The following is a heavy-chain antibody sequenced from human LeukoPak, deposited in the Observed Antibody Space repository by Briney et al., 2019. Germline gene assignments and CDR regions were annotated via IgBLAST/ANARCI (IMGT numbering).Heavy chain of an antibody. CDR3: ARYTAGIWGYSFDY. V-gene: IGHV4-38-2*02. J-gene: IGHJ4*02. CDR2: IHHSGVT. CDR1: GYSISSGYY. Sequence: SETLSLTCTVSGYSISSGYYWSWIRHPPGKGLEWIGTIHHSGVTYYNPSLTSRVTVSVDTSKNQFSLKLSSVTAAGTAVYYCARYTAGIWGYSFDYWGQGTLVTVSS. D-gene: IGHD3-22*01.